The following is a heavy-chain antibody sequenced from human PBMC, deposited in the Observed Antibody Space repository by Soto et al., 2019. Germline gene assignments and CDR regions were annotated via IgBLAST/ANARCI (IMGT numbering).Heavy chain of an antibody. Sequence: QVQLVQSGAEVKKPGASVKVSCKASGYTFPSYGISWVRQAPGQGLAWMGWISAHNGNIKYAQKLQGRVTMTTDTSTGTGYMGLRSLRSDDTAVYSCASDLAVGLVDYWGQGTLVTVSS. V-gene: IGHV1-18*01. J-gene: IGHJ4*02. CDR3: ASDLAVGLVDY. CDR2: ISAHNGNI. D-gene: IGHD6-19*01. CDR1: GYTFPSYG.